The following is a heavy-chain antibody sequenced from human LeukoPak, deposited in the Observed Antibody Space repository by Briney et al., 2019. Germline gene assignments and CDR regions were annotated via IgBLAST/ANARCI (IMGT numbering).Heavy chain of an antibody. CDR2: ISSSSSTI. D-gene: IGHD2-21*02. Sequence: PGGSQRLSCAASGFTFSSYSMNWVRQAPGKGLEWVSYISSSSSTIYYADSVKGRFTISRDNAKNSLYLQMNSLRAEDTAVYYCARDAVVTLWGQGTLVTVSS. J-gene: IGHJ4*02. CDR3: ARDAVVTL. CDR1: GFTFSSYS. V-gene: IGHV3-48*01.